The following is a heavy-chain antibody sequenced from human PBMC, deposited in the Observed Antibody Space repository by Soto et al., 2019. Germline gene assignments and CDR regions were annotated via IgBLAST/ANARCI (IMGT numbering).Heavy chain of an antibody. CDR3: ATVKGSEYCSGGSCYPPAFDY. J-gene: IGHJ4*02. V-gene: IGHV1-24*01. CDR1: GYTLTELS. Sequence: ASVKVSCKVSGYTLTELSMHWVRQAPGKGLEWMGGFDPEDGETIYAQKFQGRVTMTEDTSTDTAYMELSSLRSEDTAVYYCATVKGSEYCSGGSCYPPAFDYWGQGTLVTV. CDR2: FDPEDGET. D-gene: IGHD2-15*01.